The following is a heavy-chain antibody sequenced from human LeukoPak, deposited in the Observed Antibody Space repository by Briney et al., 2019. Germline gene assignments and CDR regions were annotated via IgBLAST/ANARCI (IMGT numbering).Heavy chain of an antibody. CDR2: ISWDGRNM. CDR1: GFSLDDYA. D-gene: IGHD1-26*01. J-gene: IGHJ3*01. V-gene: IGHV3-9*01. Sequence: GGSLRLSCAAAGFSLDDYAMHLVRQAPGQGLEWVSSISWDGRNMAYAASVKGRFTISRDNAQNSLYLQMYSLKIEDTAFYYCIKDMGFDLLKDAFDLWGQGMLVTVSS. CDR3: IKDMGFDLLKDAFDL.